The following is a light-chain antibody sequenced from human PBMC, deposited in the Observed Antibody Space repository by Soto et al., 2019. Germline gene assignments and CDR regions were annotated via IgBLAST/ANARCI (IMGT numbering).Light chain of an antibody. V-gene: IGKV2-28*01. J-gene: IGKJ2*01. CDR1: QSLLHSNGYNY. CDR2: SGS. Sequence: DIVMTQSPLSLPVTPGEPASISCRSSQSLLHSNGYNYLDWYLQKPGQSPQLLTYSGSNRASGFPDRFSGSGSGTDFTLKISRVEAEDVGTYYCIQAVQPPLTFGPGTKLEIK. CDR3: IQAVQPPLT.